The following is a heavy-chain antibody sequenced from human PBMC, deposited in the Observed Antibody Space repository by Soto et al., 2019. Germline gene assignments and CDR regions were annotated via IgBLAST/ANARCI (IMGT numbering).Heavy chain of an antibody. Sequence: QVQLQESGPGLVKPSQTLSLTCTVSGGSISSGDYYWSWIRQPPGKGLEWIGYIYYSGSTYYNPSLKRRVTISVDTTKNQFSLKLSSVTAADTAVYYCARDSRNWGCSGGSCYSPDAFDIWGQGTMVTVSS. CDR2: IYYSGST. CDR3: ARDSRNWGCSGGSCYSPDAFDI. J-gene: IGHJ3*02. V-gene: IGHV4-30-4*01. CDR1: GGSISSGDYY. D-gene: IGHD2-15*01.